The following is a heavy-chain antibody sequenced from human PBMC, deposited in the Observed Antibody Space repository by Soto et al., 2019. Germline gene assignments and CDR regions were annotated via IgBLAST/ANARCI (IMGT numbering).Heavy chain of an antibody. CDR1: GFTIGDYA. V-gene: IGHV3-49*03. Sequence: EVQLVESGGGLVQPGRSLRLSCTASGFTIGDYAMSWFRQAPGKGLEWVGFIRSKAYGGTTEYAASVKGRFTISRDDSKSIAYLQMNSLKTEDTAVYYCTRDHRPYDYIWGSYLNAFDIWGQGTMVTVSS. J-gene: IGHJ3*02. D-gene: IGHD3-16*02. CDR3: TRDHRPYDYIWGSYLNAFDI. CDR2: IRSKAYGGTT.